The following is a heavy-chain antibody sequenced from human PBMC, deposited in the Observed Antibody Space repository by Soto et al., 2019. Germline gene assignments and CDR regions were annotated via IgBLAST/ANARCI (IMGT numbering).Heavy chain of an antibody. CDR2: IDPSDSYT. CDR1: GYSFTSYW. D-gene: IGHD3-22*01. CDR3: ARHMSGYYDSSGYPPGWFDP. J-gene: IGHJ5*02. V-gene: IGHV5-10-1*01. Sequence: SLKISCKGSGYSFTSYWISWVRQMPGKGLEWMGRIDPSDSYTNYSPSFQGHVTISADKSISTAYLQWSSLKASDTAMYYCARHMSGYYDSSGYPPGWFDPWGQGTLVTVSS.